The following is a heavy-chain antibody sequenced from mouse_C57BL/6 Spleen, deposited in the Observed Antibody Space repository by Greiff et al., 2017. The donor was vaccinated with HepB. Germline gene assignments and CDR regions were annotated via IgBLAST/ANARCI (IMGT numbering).Heavy chain of an antibody. CDR1: GYTFTSYW. CDR3: ARSGEGYVYYAMDY. D-gene: IGHD2-2*01. J-gene: IGHJ4*01. CDR2: IDPSDSYT. Sequence: VQLQQPGAELVMPGASVKLSCKASGYTFTSYWMHWVKQRPGQGLEWIGEIDPSDSYTNYNQKFKGKSTLTVDKSSSTAYMQLSSLTSEDSAVYYCARSGEGYVYYAMDYWGQGTSVTVSS. V-gene: IGHV1-69*01.